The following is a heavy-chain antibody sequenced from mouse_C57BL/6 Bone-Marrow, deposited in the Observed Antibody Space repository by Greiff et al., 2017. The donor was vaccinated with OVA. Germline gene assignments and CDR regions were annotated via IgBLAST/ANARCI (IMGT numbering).Heavy chain of an antibody. D-gene: IGHD2-4*01. J-gene: IGHJ3*01. CDR3: ARRDYPAWCAY. Sequence: DVKLVESGGGLVKPGGSLKLSCAASGFTFSDYGMHWVRQAPEKGLEWVAYISSGSSTIYYADTVKGRFTISRDNAKNTLFLQMTSLRSEDTAMYYCARRDYPAWCAYWGQGTLVTVSA. V-gene: IGHV5-17*01. CDR1: GFTFSDYG. CDR2: ISSGSSTI.